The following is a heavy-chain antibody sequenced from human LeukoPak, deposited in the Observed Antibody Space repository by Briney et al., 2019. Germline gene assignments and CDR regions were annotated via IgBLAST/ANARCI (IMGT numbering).Heavy chain of an antibody. CDR2: IIPIFGTA. V-gene: IGHV1-69*13. CDR3: AKARLRWYSGYDYDAFDI. D-gene: IGHD5-12*01. CDR1: GGTFSSYA. Sequence: SVKVSCKASGGTFSSYAISWVRQAPGQGLEWMGGIIPIFGTANYAQKFQGRVTITADESTSTAYMELSSLRSEDTAVYYCAKARLRWYSGYDYDAFDIWGQGTMVTVSS. J-gene: IGHJ3*02.